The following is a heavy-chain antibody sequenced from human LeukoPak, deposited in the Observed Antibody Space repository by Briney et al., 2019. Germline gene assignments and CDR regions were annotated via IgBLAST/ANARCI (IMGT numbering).Heavy chain of an antibody. Sequence: SETLSLTCTFSGGSISSYFWNWIRQPPGKGLEWIGYISYSGSTIYNPSLKSRVTISVDTPKNQFSLKLSSVTAADTAVYYCASGGWSSGGSSFDYWGQGTLVTVSS. CDR1: GGSISSYF. CDR3: ASGGWSSGGSSFDY. D-gene: IGHD2-15*01. V-gene: IGHV4-59*01. J-gene: IGHJ4*02. CDR2: ISYSGST.